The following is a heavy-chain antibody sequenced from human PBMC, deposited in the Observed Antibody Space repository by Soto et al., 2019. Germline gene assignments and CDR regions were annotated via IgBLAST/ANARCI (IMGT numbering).Heavy chain of an antibody. V-gene: IGHV1-3*01. J-gene: IGHJ4*02. CDR1: GYTFTRYA. D-gene: IGHD6-6*01. CDR3: ARAPYSSSPMGYFDY. CDR2: INAGNGNT. Sequence: ASVKVSWKASGYTFTRYAVHWVRQAPGQRLEWMGWINAGNGNTKYSQKFQGRVTITRDTSASTAYMELSSLRSEDTAVYYCARAPYSSSPMGYFDYWGQGTLVTVSS.